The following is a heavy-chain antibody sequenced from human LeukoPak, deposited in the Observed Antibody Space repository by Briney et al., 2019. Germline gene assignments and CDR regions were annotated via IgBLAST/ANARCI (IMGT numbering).Heavy chain of an antibody. CDR2: IKSKTDGGTT. CDR1: GFTFSKAW. CDR3: TTSRPYDV. J-gene: IGHJ6*02. V-gene: IGHV3-15*01. Sequence: TGGSLRLSCAASGFTFSKAWMSWVRQAPGKGLEWVARIKSKTDGGTTDYAAPVKGRFTISRDDSKNTLYLQMNSLKTEDTAGYYCTTSRPYDVWGQGTTVTISS.